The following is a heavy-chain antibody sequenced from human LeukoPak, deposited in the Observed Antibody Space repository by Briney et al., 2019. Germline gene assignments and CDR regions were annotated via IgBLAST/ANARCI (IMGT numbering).Heavy chain of an antibody. CDR1: GFTFSDYY. CDR3: ARQGGDILTGYLDY. J-gene: IGHJ4*02. Sequence: GGSLRLSCATSGFTFSDYYMSWIRQAPGKGLEWVSYISSSGTYINSADSVKGRFTISRDYPKNSLYLQMSSLRAEDTAVYYCARQGGDILTGYLDYWGQGTLVTVSS. D-gene: IGHD3-9*01. CDR2: ISSSGTYI. V-gene: IGHV3-11*03.